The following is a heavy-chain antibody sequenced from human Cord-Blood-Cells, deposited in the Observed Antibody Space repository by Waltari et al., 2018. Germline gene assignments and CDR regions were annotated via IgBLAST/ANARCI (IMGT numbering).Heavy chain of an antibody. CDR2: IYYSGST. D-gene: IGHD4-17*01. Sequence: QLHLQESGPGLVKPSETLSPTCTVPGGPISSSSYYWGWIRQPPGKGLEWIGSIYYSGSTYYNPSLKSRVTISGDTSKNQFSLKLSSVTAADTAVYYCAVTVTNWFDPWGQGTLVTVSS. J-gene: IGHJ5*02. V-gene: IGHV4-39*01. CDR1: GGPISSSSYY. CDR3: AVTVTNWFDP.